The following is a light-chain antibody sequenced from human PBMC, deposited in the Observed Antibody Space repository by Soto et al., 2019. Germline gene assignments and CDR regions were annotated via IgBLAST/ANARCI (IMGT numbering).Light chain of an antibody. CDR1: QSLSSN. J-gene: IGKJ1*01. V-gene: IGKV3-15*01. CDR3: QQYNKWPRT. Sequence: EIVMTQSPATLSVSPGERATLSCRASQSLSSNLAWYQQKPVQVPRLLIYGASTRATGIPARFSGSGSGTEFTLTISSLQSEDFAVYYCQQYNKWPRTFGQGTKVEIK. CDR2: GAS.